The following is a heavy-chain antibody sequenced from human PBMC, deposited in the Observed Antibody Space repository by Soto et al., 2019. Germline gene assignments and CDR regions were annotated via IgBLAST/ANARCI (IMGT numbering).Heavy chain of an antibody. V-gene: IGHV1-18*04. Sequence: WASVKVSCKASGYTFTSYGISWVRQAPGQGLEWMGWISAYNGNTNYAQKLQGRVTMTTDTSTSTAYMELRSLRSDDTAVYYCARYCSSTSCYGYYGMDVWGQGTTVTVSS. D-gene: IGHD2-2*01. CDR1: GYTFTSYG. J-gene: IGHJ6*02. CDR2: ISAYNGNT. CDR3: ARYCSSTSCYGYYGMDV.